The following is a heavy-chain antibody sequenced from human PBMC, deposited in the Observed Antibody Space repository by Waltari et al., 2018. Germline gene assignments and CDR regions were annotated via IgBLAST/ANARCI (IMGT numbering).Heavy chain of an antibody. J-gene: IGHJ3*02. V-gene: IGHV1-2*02. CDR2: INPNRGGT. CDR1: GYTFTGYY. CDR3: ATGIVVVPAANRGYAFDI. Sequence: QVQLVQSGAEVKKPGASVKVSCKASGYTFTGYYMHWVRQAPGQGLEWMGWINPNRGGTIYAQNFRGRVTMTRDTSISTAYMELSRLRSDDTALYYCATGIVVVPAANRGYAFDIWGQGTMVTVSS. D-gene: IGHD2-2*01.